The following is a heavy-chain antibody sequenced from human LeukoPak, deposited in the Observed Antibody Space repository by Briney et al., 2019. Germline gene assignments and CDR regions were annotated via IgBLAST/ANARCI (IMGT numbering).Heavy chain of an antibody. D-gene: IGHD3-10*01. CDR1: GFSFNTYS. CDR3: ARAPAPLQAFDI. CDR2: ISGSGGST. Sequence: PGGSLRLSCTTSGFSFNTYSMSWVRQAPGKGLEWVSAISGSGGSTYYADSVKGRFTISRDNSKNTLYLQMNSLRAEDTAVYYCARAPAPLQAFDIWGQGTMVTVSS. V-gene: IGHV3-23*01. J-gene: IGHJ3*02.